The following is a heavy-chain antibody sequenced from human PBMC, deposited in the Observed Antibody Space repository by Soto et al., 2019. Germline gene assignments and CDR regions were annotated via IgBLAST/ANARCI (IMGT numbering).Heavy chain of an antibody. D-gene: IGHD4-17*01. CDR2: INPSGGST. CDR3: AKTYGDYRDHAFDI. V-gene: IGHV1-46*03. J-gene: IGHJ3*02. CDR1: EYTFTSYY. Sequence: ASVKVSCKASEYTFTSYYMHWVRQAPGQGLEWMGIINPSGGSTSYAQKLQGRVTMTRDTSTSTVYMELSSLRSEDTAVYYCAKTYGDYRDHAFDIWGQGTMVTVSS.